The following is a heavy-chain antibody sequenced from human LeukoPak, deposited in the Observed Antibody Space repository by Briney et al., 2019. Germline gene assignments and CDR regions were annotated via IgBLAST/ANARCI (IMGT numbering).Heavy chain of an antibody. CDR3: ARGGVVVVAATPDWFDP. D-gene: IGHD2-15*01. Sequence: GGSLRLSCAASGFTFSSYAMHWVRQAPGKGLEWVAFISYGGSNKCYADSVKGRFTISRDNSKNTLYLQMNSLRAEDTAVYYCARGGVVVVAATPDWFDPWGQGTLVTVSS. J-gene: IGHJ5*02. CDR1: GFTFSSYA. CDR2: ISYGGSNK. V-gene: IGHV3-30-3*01.